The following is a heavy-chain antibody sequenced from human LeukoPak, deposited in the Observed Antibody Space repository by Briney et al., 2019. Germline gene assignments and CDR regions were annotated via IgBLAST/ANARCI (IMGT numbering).Heavy chain of an antibody. Sequence: SETLSLTCTVSGGSINSGSYYWSWIRQPAGKGLEWIGRIYTSGSTNYNPSLRSRVTISVDTSKNQFSLKLSSVTAADTAVYYCATDASIAAPDAFDIWGQGTMVTVSS. J-gene: IGHJ3*02. CDR3: ATDASIAAPDAFDI. D-gene: IGHD6-6*01. CDR2: IYTSGST. CDR1: GGSINSGSYY. V-gene: IGHV4-61*02.